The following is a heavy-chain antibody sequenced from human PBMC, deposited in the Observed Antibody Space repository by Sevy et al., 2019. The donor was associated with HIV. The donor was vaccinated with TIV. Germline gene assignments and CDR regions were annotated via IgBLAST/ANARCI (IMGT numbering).Heavy chain of an antibody. J-gene: IGHJ4*02. Sequence: GGSLRLSCAASGFTFDSYAMYWVRQVAGKGLEWVSTISGSGYATYYADSVKGRFIISRDTSRNTWYLQMNSLRVEDSAVYFCAKDRVTVFGVVVTFDSWGQGTLVTVSS. CDR2: ISGSGYAT. CDR3: AKDRVTVFGVVVTFDS. D-gene: IGHD3-3*01. CDR1: GFTFDSYA. V-gene: IGHV3-23*01.